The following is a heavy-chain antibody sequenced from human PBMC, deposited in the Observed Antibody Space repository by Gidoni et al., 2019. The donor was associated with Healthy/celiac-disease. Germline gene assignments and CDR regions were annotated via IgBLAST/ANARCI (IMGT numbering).Heavy chain of an antibody. V-gene: IGHV3-33*01. D-gene: IGHD6-19*01. CDR3: ARGLIIAVAGTRLDY. Sequence: QVQLVESGGGVVQPGRSLRLSCAASGFTFSSYGMQWVRQAPGKGLEWVAVIWYDGSNKYYADSVKGRFTISRDNSKNTLYLQMNSLRAEDTAVYYCARGLIIAVAGTRLDYWGQGTLVTVSS. CDR2: IWYDGSNK. J-gene: IGHJ4*02. CDR1: GFTFSSYG.